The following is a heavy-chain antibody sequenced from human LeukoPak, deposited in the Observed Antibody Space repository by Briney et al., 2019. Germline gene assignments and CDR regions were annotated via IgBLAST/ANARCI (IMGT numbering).Heavy chain of an antibody. CDR3: AKDGCGGDCYPHNWFYP. Sequence: GGSLRLSCAASGFTFSSYAMIWVRQAPGKGLEWVSAISGSGGSPYYADSEKGRFTISRDNSKTTLYLQMNSLRAEDTAVYYCAKDGCGGDCYPHNWFYPWGQGTLVTVSS. J-gene: IGHJ5*02. V-gene: IGHV3-23*01. D-gene: IGHD2-21*02. CDR2: ISGSGGSP. CDR1: GFTFSSYA.